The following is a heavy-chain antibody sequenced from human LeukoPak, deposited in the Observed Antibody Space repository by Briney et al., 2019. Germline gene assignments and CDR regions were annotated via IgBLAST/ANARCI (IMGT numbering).Heavy chain of an antibody. CDR3: AKGKVVPATIYDY. CDR2: FSGGGGSP. J-gene: IGHJ4*02. CDR1: GFTFSSYA. D-gene: IGHD2-2*02. V-gene: IGHV3-23*01. Sequence: QPGGSLRLSCAASGFTFSSYAMSWVRQAPGKGLEWVSGFSGGGGSPDYADSVKGRFTISRDNSKNTLYLQMNSLRAEDTAIYYCAKGKVVPATIYDYWGQGTLVTVSS.